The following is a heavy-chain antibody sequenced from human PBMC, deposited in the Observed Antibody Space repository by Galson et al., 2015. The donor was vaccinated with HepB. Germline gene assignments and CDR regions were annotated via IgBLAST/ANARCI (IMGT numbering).Heavy chain of an antibody. Sequence: SLRLSCAASGFTFRNYAMNWVRQAPGKGLEWVSSISANRGRIYYADSVKGRFTISRDNSENMLYLQMNSLRADDTAVYYCAKDDCRGGPCFSHSDLWGQGTLVTASS. CDR1: GFTFRNYA. J-gene: IGHJ5*02. CDR3: AKDDCRGGPCFSHSDL. V-gene: IGHV3-23*01. D-gene: IGHD2-15*01. CDR2: ISANRGRI.